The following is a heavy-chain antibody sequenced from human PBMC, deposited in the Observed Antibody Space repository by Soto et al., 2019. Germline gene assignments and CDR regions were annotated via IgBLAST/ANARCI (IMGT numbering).Heavy chain of an antibody. Sequence: EVQLLESGGGLVQPGGSLRLSCAAFGFTFNTYVMNWVRQAPGKGLEGVSTISYSADKTHYADSVKGRFTISRDNSRDTLFLQMNSLRADDAAVYYCARRARTATTNWGAFDVWGQGTMVTVSS. CDR2: ISYSADKT. CDR3: ARRARTATTNWGAFDV. V-gene: IGHV3-23*01. J-gene: IGHJ3*01. CDR1: GFTFNTYV. D-gene: IGHD1-7*01.